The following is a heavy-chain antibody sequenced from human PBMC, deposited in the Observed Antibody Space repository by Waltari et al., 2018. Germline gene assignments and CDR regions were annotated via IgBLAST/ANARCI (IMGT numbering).Heavy chain of an antibody. D-gene: IGHD6-19*01. Sequence: EVQLVESGGGLVQPGGSLRLSCAASGFTFSSYAMSWVRPAPGKGLEWVSAISGSGGSTYYAVSVKGRFTISRDNSKNTLYLQMNSLRAEDTAVYYCAKPLNSIAVAGTFFNYWGQGTLVTVSS. V-gene: IGHV3-23*04. J-gene: IGHJ4*02. CDR2: ISGSGGST. CDR3: AKPLNSIAVAGTFFNY. CDR1: GFTFSSYA.